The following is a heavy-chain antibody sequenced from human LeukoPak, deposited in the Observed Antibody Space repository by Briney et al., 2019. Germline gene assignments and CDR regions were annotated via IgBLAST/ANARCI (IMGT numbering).Heavy chain of an antibody. V-gene: IGHV4-61*05. D-gene: IGHD3-22*01. Sequence: SETLSLTCTVSGGSISSSSYYWGWIRQPPGKGLEWIGYIYYSGSTNYNPSLKSRVTISVDTSKNQFSLKLSSVTAADTAVYYCARGDDSSGYYFGLIDYWGQGTLVTVSS. CDR2: IYYSGST. CDR3: ARGDDSSGYYFGLIDY. J-gene: IGHJ4*02. CDR1: GGSISSSSYY.